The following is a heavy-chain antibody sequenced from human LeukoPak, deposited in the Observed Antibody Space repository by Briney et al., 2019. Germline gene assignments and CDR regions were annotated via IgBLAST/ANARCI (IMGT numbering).Heavy chain of an antibody. CDR2: ISYDGSNK. CDR3: ARDRRVGATPFDI. D-gene: IGHD1-26*01. CDR1: GFTFSSYA. V-gene: IGHV3-30-3*01. J-gene: IGHJ3*02. Sequence: PGRSLRLSCAASGFTFSSYAMHWVRQAPGKGLEWVAVISYDGSNKYYADSVKGRFTISRDNAKNSLYLQMNSLRAEDTAVYYCARDRRVGATPFDIWGQGTMVTVSS.